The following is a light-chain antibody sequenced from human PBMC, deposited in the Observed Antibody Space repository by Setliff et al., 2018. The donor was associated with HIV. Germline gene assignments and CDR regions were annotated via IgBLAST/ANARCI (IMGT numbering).Light chain of an antibody. Sequence: ALTQPRSVSGSPGQSVTISCTGTSSDVGAYNYVSWYQQHPGKAPKLMICDVSKRPSGVPDRFSASKSGNTASLTISGLQAEDEADYYCCSYAGSYNWVFGGGT. V-gene: IGLV2-11*01. CDR3: CSYAGSYNWV. J-gene: IGLJ3*02. CDR1: SSDVGAYNY. CDR2: DVS.